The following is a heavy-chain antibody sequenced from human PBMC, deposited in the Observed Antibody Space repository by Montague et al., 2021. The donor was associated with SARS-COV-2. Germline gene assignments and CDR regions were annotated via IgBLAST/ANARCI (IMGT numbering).Heavy chain of an antibody. Sequence: TLSLTCTVSGGSISSGGYYWSWIRQHPGKGPEWIGYIYYSGSTYYNPSLKSRVTISVDTSKNQFSLKLSSVTAADTAAYYCARVQGITMIVVVIGAFDIWGQGTMVTVSS. V-gene: IGHV4-31*03. CDR1: GGSISSGGYY. D-gene: IGHD3-22*01. CDR3: ARVQGITMIVVVIGAFDI. CDR2: IYYSGST. J-gene: IGHJ3*02.